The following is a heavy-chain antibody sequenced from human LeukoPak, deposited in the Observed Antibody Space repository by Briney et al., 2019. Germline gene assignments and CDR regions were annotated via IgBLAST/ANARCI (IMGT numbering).Heavy chain of an antibody. J-gene: IGHJ3*02. CDR1: GFTFSDYY. CDR3: ARDAGDGYDSSGYYHEGYDAFDI. V-gene: IGHV3-11*01. D-gene: IGHD3-22*01. CDR2: ISSSGSTI. Sequence: GGSLRLSCAASGFTFSDYYMSWIRQAPGKGLEWVSYISSSGSTIYYADSVKGRFTISRDNAKNSPYLQMNSLRAEDTAVYYCARDAGDGYDSSGYYHEGYDAFDIWGQGTMVTVSS.